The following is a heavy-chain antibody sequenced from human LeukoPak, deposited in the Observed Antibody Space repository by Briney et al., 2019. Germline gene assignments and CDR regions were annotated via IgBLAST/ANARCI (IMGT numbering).Heavy chain of an antibody. V-gene: IGHV3-21*06. D-gene: IGHD5-18*01. J-gene: IGHJ4*02. CDR2: ISSSGSYR. CDR1: GVTLSSYN. Sequence: TGVSLRLSCAASGVTLSSYNMNWVRQAPGKGLEWVSSISSSGSYRYYADLVKGRFTISRDNAENSLYPQMNSLRAEDTAVYYCARGYSFGFKTIDYWGQGTLVTVSS. CDR3: ARGYSFGFKTIDY.